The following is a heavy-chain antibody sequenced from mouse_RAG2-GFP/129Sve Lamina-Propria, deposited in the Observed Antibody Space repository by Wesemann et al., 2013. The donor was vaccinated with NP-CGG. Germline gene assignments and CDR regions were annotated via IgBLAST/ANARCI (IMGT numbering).Heavy chain of an antibody. CDR2: ISSGGGNT. Sequence: EVMLVESGGGLVKPGGSLKLSCAASGFTFSSYAMSWVRQTPEKRLEWVAYISSGGGNTYYPDSVKGRFTISRDNAKNTLYLQMSSLRSEDTALYYCASHYDGSVFAYWGQGTLVTVSA. D-gene: IGHD2-1*01. V-gene: IGHV5-9*01. CDR1: GFTFSSYA. J-gene: IGHJ3*01. CDR3: ASHYDGSVFAY.